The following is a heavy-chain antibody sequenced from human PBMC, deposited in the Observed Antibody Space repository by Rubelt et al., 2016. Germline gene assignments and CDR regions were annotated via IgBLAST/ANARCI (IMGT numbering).Heavy chain of an antibody. CDR3: ARGAGSTATYRHFDY. V-gene: IGHV3-66*01. CDR2: FYSGGST. J-gene: IGHJ4*02. D-gene: IGHD5/OR15-5a*01. CDR1: GFTFSSYS. Sequence: EVQLVESGGGFVQPGGSLRLSCAASGFTFSSYSMNWVRQAPGKGLEWVSVFYSGGSTYYADSVKGRFTISRDNSKNTVYLQMNSLGAEDTAVYYCARGAGSTATYRHFDYWGQGTLVTVSS.